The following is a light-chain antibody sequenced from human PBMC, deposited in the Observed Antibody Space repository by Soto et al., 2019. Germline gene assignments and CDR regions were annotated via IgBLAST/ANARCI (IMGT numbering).Light chain of an antibody. CDR3: QQYNNWPQT. CDR1: QSVSSK. Sequence: ITQSPVTLSVSPGERATLSCRASQSVSSKLAWYQQKPGQAPRLLIYCASTRATGIPARFSGSGSGTEFTLSISSLQSEDFAVYYCQQYNNWPQTFGQGTKLEIK. J-gene: IGKJ2*01. CDR2: CAS. V-gene: IGKV3-15*01.